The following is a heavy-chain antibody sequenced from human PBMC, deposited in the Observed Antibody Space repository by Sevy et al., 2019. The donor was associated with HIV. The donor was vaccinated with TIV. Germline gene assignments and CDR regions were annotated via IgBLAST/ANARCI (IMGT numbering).Heavy chain of an antibody. CDR3: AVSTGELSFYSFDY. J-gene: IGHJ4*02. V-gene: IGHV4-30-2*01. D-gene: IGHD3-16*02. CDR1: GGSISSGGYS. Sequence: SETLSLTCAVSGGSISSGGYSWSWIRQPPGKGLEWIGYIYHSGSTYYNPSLRSRVTISLDMSKNQFSLKLTSVTAADMAVYFCAVSTGELSFYSFDYWGQGTLVTVSS. CDR2: IYHSGST.